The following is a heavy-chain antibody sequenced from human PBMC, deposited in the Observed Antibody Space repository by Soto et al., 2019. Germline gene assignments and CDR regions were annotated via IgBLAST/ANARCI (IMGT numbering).Heavy chain of an antibody. CDR1: GGSISSYY. CDR3: ARDNDSSGPTTIPDAFDM. Sequence: PSETLSLTCTVSGGSISSYYWSWIRQPPGKGLEWIGYIYYSGSTNYSPSLKSRVTISVDTSKNQFSLKLSSVTAADTAVYYCARDNDSSGPTTIPDAFDMWGQGTMVTVSS. J-gene: IGHJ3*02. D-gene: IGHD3-22*01. V-gene: IGHV4-59*01. CDR2: IYYSGST.